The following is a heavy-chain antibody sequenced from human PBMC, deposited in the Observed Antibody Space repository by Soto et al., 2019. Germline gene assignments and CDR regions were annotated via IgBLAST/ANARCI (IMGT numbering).Heavy chain of an antibody. CDR2: INPGNGDT. V-gene: IGHV1-3*01. Sequence: GASVKVSCKASGYTFISYAMHWLRQAPGQSLEWMGWINPGNGDTKYSQTLQGRVTLTRDTSANTAYMELTSLNSADTAVYYCAAGGGGSRYWGQGTLVTVSS. CDR1: GYTFISYA. D-gene: IGHD2-15*01. CDR3: AAGGGGSRY. J-gene: IGHJ4*02.